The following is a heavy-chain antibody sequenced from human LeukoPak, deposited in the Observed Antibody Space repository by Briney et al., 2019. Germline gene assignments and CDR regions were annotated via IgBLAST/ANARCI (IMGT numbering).Heavy chain of an antibody. CDR2: IYYSGRT. D-gene: IGHD6-13*01. J-gene: IGHJ4*02. CDR3: ARGGSSWYDYFGY. CDR1: GASICSSSAY. V-gene: IGHV4-39*01. Sequence: SETLSLTCTVSGASICSSSAYWGWVRQPPGRGLEWLGSIYYSGRTQYNPPIKSRVTISVDTSKSQFSLKLSYVTAEDTAVYYCARGGSSWYDYFGYWGQGALVTVSS.